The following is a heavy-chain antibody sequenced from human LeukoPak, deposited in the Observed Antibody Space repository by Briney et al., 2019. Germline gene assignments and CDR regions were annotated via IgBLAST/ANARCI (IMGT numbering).Heavy chain of an antibody. V-gene: IGHV3-7*01. CDR1: GFTFSSYW. J-gene: IGHJ4*02. CDR2: IKQDGSEK. Sequence: PGGSLRLSCAASGFTFSSYWMGWVRQAPGKGLEWVANIKQDGSEKYYVDSVKGRFTISRDNAKNSLYLQMNSLRAEDTAVYYCARDGVGATRHGYGYWGQGTLVTVSS. D-gene: IGHD1-26*01. CDR3: ARDGVGATRHGYGY.